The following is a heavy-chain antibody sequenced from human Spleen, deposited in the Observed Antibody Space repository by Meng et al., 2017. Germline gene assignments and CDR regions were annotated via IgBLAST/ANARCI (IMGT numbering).Heavy chain of an antibody. CDR1: GFTFDDYA. CDR2: ISWNSGSI. Sequence: SLRLSCAASGFTFDDYAMHWVRQAPGKGLEWVSGISWNSGSIGYADSVKGRFTISRDNAKNSLYLQMNSLRAEDTALYYCAKDRRSSSPHWPYYYYGMDVWGQGTTVTVSS. J-gene: IGHJ6*02. V-gene: IGHV3-9*01. D-gene: IGHD6-13*01. CDR3: AKDRRSSSPHWPYYYYGMDV.